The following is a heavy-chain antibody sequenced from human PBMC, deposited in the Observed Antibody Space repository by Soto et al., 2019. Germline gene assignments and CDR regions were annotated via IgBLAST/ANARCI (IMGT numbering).Heavy chain of an antibody. J-gene: IGHJ4*02. CDR3: ARDYFSGGNYEISAY. V-gene: IGHV1-69*01. CDR2: IIPIFGTP. D-gene: IGHD2-21*02. CDR1: GGTFSSYA. Sequence: QVQLVQSGAEVKKPGSSVKVSCKASGGTFSSYAISWVRQAPGQGHEWMGGIIPIFGTPNYAQKFQGRVTITADESTSTAYMEPSSLRSEDTAVYYCARDYFSGGNYEISAYWGQGTLVNVSS.